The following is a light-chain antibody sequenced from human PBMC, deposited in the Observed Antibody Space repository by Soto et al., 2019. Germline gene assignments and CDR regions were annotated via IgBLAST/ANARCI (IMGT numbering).Light chain of an antibody. Sequence: QAVVTQPPSVSGAPGQRVTISCTGSRSNIGAGYDVHWYQQGLNTAPKLLIFAFNSRPSGVPDRFSGSRSASSASLAVTGLQPEDEADYYCQSYDIRLSSWVFGGGTKLTVL. V-gene: IGLV1-40*01. CDR1: RSNIGAGYD. CDR2: AFN. CDR3: QSYDIRLSSWV. J-gene: IGLJ3*02.